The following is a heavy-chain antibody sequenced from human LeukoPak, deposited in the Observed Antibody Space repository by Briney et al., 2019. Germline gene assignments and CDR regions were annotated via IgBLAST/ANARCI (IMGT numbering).Heavy chain of an antibody. V-gene: IGHV3-7*01. Sequence: GGSLRLSCVASGFTFTSYWMSWVRQAPGKGLAWVANIKQDGSEKYYLDSLEGRFTISRDNAKNSVYLQINRLRAEDTAVYYCARRGTIAVPVFWFDPWGQGTLVIVSS. CDR1: GFTFTSYW. D-gene: IGHD6-19*01. J-gene: IGHJ5*02. CDR2: IKQDGSEK. CDR3: ARRGTIAVPVFWFDP.